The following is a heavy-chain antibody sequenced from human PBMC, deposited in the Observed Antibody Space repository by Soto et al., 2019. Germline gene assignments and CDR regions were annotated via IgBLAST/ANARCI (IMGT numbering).Heavy chain of an antibody. CDR1: GGSISSYY. D-gene: IGHD5-12*01. Sequence: SETLSHTCTVSGGSISSYYWSWIRQPPGKGLEWIGYIYYSGSTNYNPSLKSRVTISVDTSKNQFSLKLSSVTAADTAVYYCARVRGYSGYDYYYYYYMDVWGKGTTVTVSS. CDR3: ARVRGYSGYDYYYYYYMDV. V-gene: IGHV4-59*01. CDR2: IYYSGST. J-gene: IGHJ6*03.